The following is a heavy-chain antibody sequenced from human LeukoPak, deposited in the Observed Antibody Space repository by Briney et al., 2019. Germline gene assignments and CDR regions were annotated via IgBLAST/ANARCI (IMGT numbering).Heavy chain of an antibody. CDR3: AKADRGWGVITKD. CDR1: GFTFSTYA. D-gene: IGHD3-10*01. Sequence: GGSPRLSCAASGFTFSTYAMSWVRQAPGKGLEWVSAIGGSGDFTYYAEYVRGRFTISRDNSEKTLYLQMNSLRAEDTAVYYCAKADRGWGVITKDWGQGTLVTVSS. CDR2: IGGSGDFT. V-gene: IGHV3-23*01. J-gene: IGHJ4*02.